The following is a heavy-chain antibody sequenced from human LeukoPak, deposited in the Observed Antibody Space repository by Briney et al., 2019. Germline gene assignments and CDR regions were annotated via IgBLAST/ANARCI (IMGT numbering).Heavy chain of an antibody. Sequence: GRSLRLSCEVSGFVVTNFAMHWVRQAPGKGLEWVAVISYDGRNEYYTDSVKGRFTVSRDISKNIVYLQMDRLRAEDTAVYYCAKDRLRYNWNDVFDYWGQGTLVTVSS. CDR3: AKDRLRYNWNDVFDY. J-gene: IGHJ4*02. CDR2: ISYDGRNE. V-gene: IGHV3-30*04. D-gene: IGHD1-20*01. CDR1: GFVVTNFA.